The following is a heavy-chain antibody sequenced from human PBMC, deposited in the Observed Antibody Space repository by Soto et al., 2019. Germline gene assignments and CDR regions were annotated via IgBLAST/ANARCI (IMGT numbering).Heavy chain of an antibody. CDR1: GGTFSSYT. D-gene: IGHD6-13*01. Sequence: ASVKVSCKASGGTFSSYTISWVRQAPGQGLEWMGRIIPILGIANYAQKFQGRVTITADKSTSTAYMELSSLRSEDTAVYYCARDLGYQSSSWVYGMDVWGQGTTVTVSS. J-gene: IGHJ6*02. CDR2: IIPILGIA. V-gene: IGHV1-69*04. CDR3: ARDLGYQSSSWVYGMDV.